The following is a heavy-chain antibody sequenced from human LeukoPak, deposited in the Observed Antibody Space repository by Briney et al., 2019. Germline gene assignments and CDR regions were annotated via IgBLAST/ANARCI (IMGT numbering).Heavy chain of an antibody. CDR2: ISYDGSNK. J-gene: IGHJ4*02. V-gene: IGHV3-30*18. D-gene: IGHD3-10*01. CDR1: GFTFSSYG. CDR3: AKDWYYYGSGSHALFDY. Sequence: GRSLSLSCAASGFTFSSYGMHWVRQAPGKGLEWVAVISYDGSNKYYADSVKGRFTISRDNSKNTLYLQMNSLRAEDTAVYYCAKDWYYYGSGSHALFDYWGQGTLVTASS.